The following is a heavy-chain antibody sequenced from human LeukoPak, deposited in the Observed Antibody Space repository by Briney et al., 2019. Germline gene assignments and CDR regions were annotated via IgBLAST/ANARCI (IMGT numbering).Heavy chain of an antibody. CDR3: ARGSSSWYGGFDY. CDR2: IYYSGST. V-gene: IGHV4-39*07. D-gene: IGHD6-13*01. Sequence: SETLSLTCTVSGGSISSNTYYWGWIRQPPGTGLEWIGSIYYSGSTYYNPSLKSRVTISIDTSKNQFSLKLTSVTAADTAVYSCARGSSSWYGGFDYWGQGTPVTVSS. J-gene: IGHJ4*02. CDR1: GGSISSNTYY.